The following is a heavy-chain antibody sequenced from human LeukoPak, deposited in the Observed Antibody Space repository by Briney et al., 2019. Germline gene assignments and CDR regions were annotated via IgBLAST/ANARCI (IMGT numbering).Heavy chain of an antibody. CDR1: GGTFSSYA. Sequence: SVKVSCKASGGTFSSYAIIWVRQAPGQGLEWMGRIIPIFGTANYAQKFQGRVTITTDESTSTAYMELSSLRSEDTAVYYCARDSGEAAAGTLDYWGQGTLVTVSS. CDR3: ARDSGEAAAGTLDY. D-gene: IGHD6-13*01. CDR2: IIPIFGTA. V-gene: IGHV1-69*05. J-gene: IGHJ4*02.